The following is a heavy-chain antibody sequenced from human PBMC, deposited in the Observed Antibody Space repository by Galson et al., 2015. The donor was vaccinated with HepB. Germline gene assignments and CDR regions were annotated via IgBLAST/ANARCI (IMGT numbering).Heavy chain of an antibody. D-gene: IGHD3-16*02. V-gene: IGHV3-33*01. J-gene: IGHJ4*02. CDR3: ARGDYDYIWGSYRSHWLDY. Sequence: SLRLSCAASGFTFSSYGMHWVRQAPGKGLEWVAVIWYDGSNKYYADSVKGRFTISRDNSKNTLYLQMNSLRAEDTAVYYCARGDYDYIWGSYRSHWLDYWGQGTLVTVSS. CDR1: GFTFSSYG. CDR2: IWYDGSNK.